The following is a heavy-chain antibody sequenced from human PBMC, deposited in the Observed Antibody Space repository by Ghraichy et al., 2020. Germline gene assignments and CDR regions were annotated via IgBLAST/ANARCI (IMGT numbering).Heavy chain of an antibody. CDR2: IYYSGST. CDR1: GGSISSYY. CDR3: ARGGEMATRDYYGMDV. V-gene: IGHV4-59*08. J-gene: IGHJ6*02. D-gene: IGHD5-24*01. Sequence: SETLSLTCTVSGGSISSYYWSLIRQPPGKGLEGNGDIYYSGSTNYNPSLKSRVTISVDTSKNQFSLKLSSVTAADTAVYYCARGGEMATRDYYGMDVWGQGTTVTVSS.